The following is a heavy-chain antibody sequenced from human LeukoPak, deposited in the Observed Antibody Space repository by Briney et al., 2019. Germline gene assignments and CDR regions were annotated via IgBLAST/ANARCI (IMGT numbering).Heavy chain of an antibody. CDR2: IYSGGST. D-gene: IGHD2-2*01. V-gene: IGHV3-53*04. CDR3: ARAARYCSSTSCYS. Sequence: GGSLRLSCEASGFTVSSNYMSWVRQAPGKGLEWVSVIYSGGSTYYADSVKGRFTISRHNSKNTLYLQMNSLRAEDTAVYYCARAARYCSSTSCYSWGQGTLVTVSS. CDR1: GFTVSSNY. J-gene: IGHJ5*02.